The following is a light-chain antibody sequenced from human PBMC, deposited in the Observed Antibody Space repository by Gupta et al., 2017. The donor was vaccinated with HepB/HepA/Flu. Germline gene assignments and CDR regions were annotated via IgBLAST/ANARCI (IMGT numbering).Light chain of an antibody. CDR3: CSYAGSSTLV. CDR2: EVS. J-gene: IGLJ3*02. CDR1: SSDVGSYNL. V-gene: IGLV2-23*02. Sequence: QSALTKPASVSGSPGQSITISCTGTSSDVGSYNLVSWYQQQPGKAHKLIIYEVSKRPSGVAKRFSGSKSGNTASLTISGLQAEDEADYYCCSYAGSSTLVFGGGTKLTVL.